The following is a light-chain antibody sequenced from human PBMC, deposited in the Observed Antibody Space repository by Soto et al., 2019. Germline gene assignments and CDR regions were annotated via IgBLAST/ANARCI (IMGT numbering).Light chain of an antibody. J-gene: IGKJ2*01. Sequence: EIVLTQSPGTLSSSPGERATISCRASQSLSSTYLAWYQQTPGQAPRLLIYDASARTTGSPVRFSGSGSGTDINLTISIRDPEYFEVDYCQHYESSPPPYTFGQGTKLEIK. CDR2: DAS. CDR3: QHYESSPPPYT. V-gene: IGKV3-20*01. CDR1: QSLSSTY.